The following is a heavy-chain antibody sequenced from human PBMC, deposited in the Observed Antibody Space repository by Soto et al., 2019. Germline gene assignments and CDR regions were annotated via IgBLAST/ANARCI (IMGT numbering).Heavy chain of an antibody. CDR1: GGSIIGFY. CDR3: ARHDRIAKLQYGMGL. J-gene: IGHJ6*02. Sequence: PSETLSLTCTVSGGSIIGFYWSWMRQPPGKGLEWIGYIFYAGTTLYTPSLKSRVTISVDTSKNQFSLKLSSVTAADTAVYYCARHDRIAKLQYGMGLWGQGTMVTVSS. V-gene: IGHV4-59*01. CDR2: IFYAGTT. D-gene: IGHD4-4*01.